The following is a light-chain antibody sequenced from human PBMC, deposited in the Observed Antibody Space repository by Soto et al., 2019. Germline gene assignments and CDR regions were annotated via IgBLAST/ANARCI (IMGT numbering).Light chain of an antibody. Sequence: EIVMTQSPATLSVSPGERATLSCRASQSVTSSLVWYQQKPGQPPRFLIYGASTRAAGVPARFSGSGSGTEFTLTISSLQSEDFAVYYCQHYHMLPHTFGQGTKLEIK. CDR2: GAS. CDR1: QSVTSS. V-gene: IGKV3-15*01. CDR3: QHYHMLPHT. J-gene: IGKJ2*01.